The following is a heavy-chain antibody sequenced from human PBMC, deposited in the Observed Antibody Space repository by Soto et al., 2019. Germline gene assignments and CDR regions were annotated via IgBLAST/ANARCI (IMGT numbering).Heavy chain of an antibody. V-gene: IGHV1-69*13. CDR2: IIPIFGTA. J-gene: IGHJ6*02. CDR1: GGTFSSYA. Sequence: ASVKVSCKASGGTFSSYAISWVRQAPGQGLEWMGGIIPIFGTANYAQKFQGRVTITADESTSTAYMELSSLRSEDTAVYYCARDNREYQLLLGDGYYYYYGMDVWGQGTTVTVSS. D-gene: IGHD2-2*01. CDR3: ARDNREYQLLLGDGYYYYYGMDV.